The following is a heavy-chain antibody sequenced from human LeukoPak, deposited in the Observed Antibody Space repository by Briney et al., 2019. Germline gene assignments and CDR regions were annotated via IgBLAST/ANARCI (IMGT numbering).Heavy chain of an antibody. D-gene: IGHD3-10*01. CDR3: ASTPYYYGSGSYYHQGYYFDY. J-gene: IGHJ4*02. CDR2: IIPIFGTA. V-gene: IGHV1-69*13. CDR1: GGTFSSYA. Sequence: SVKVSCKTSGGTFSSYAISWVRQAPGQGLEWMGGIIPIFGTANYAQKFQGRVTITADESTSTAYMELSSLRSEDTAVYYCASTPYYYGSGSYYHQGYYFDYWGQGTLVTVSS.